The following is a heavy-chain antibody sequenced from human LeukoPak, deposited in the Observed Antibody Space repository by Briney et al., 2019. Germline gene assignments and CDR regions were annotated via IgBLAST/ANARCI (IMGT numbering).Heavy chain of an antibody. J-gene: IGHJ4*02. Sequence: GGSLRLSCAASGFTFSSYWMSWVRQAPGKGLEWVANIKQDGSEKYYVDSAKGRFTISRDNAKNSLYLQMNSLSAEDTAVYYCARDLRRYDSSGYYTPDFDYWGQGTLVTVSS. CDR1: GFTFSSYW. D-gene: IGHD3-22*01. CDR2: IKQDGSEK. CDR3: ARDLRRYDSSGYYTPDFDY. V-gene: IGHV3-7*01.